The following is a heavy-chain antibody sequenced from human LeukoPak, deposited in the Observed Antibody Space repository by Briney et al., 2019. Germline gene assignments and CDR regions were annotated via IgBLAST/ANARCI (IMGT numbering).Heavy chain of an antibody. CDR2: IKQDGSEK. V-gene: IGHV3-7*01. CDR1: EFTFSNYW. CDR3: ARVWGSNSNYLCFDY. J-gene: IGHJ4*02. Sequence: GGSLRLSCATSEFTFSNYWMSWVRQAPGKGLEWVATIKQDGSEKYYVHSVKGRFTISRDNAKNSLFLKMNSLRVEDTAVYYCARVWGSNSNYLCFDYWGQGTLVTVSS. D-gene: IGHD4-11*01.